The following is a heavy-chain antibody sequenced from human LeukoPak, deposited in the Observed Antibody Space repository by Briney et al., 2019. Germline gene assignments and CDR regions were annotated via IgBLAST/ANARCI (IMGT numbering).Heavy chain of an antibody. CDR1: GYSLNDLA. CDR2: FDPEEGDT. CDR3: STDLWGYCNGDCFPTEY. Sequence: ASVTVSCKFSGYSLNDLAMHWVRQAPGKGLGWMGGFDPEEGDTVYAKKFQARLIVTKDTSTNTAYMELRSLRSEDTAVYFCSTDLWGYCNGDCFPTEYWGQGTLVAVSS. V-gene: IGHV1-24*01. D-gene: IGHD2-21*02. J-gene: IGHJ4*02.